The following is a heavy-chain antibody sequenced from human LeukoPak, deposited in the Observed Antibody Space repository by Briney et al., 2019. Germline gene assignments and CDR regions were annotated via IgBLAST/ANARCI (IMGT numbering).Heavy chain of an antibody. J-gene: IGHJ4*02. Sequence: PGGSLRLSCAASGFTFSSYGMHWVRQAPGKGLEWVAVIWYDGSNKYYADSVKGRFTISRDNSKNTLYLQMNSLRAEDTAVYYCARARNWNDALDYWGQGTLVTVSP. D-gene: IGHD1-1*01. V-gene: IGHV3-33*01. CDR2: IWYDGSNK. CDR3: ARARNWNDALDY. CDR1: GFTFSSYG.